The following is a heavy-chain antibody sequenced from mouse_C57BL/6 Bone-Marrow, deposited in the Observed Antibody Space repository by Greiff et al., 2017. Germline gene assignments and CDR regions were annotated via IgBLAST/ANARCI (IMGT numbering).Heavy chain of an antibody. CDR3: ARPVAY. CDR2: IHPNSGST. CDR1: GYTFTSYW. V-gene: IGHV1-64*01. J-gene: IGHJ2*01. Sequence: VKLQQPGAELVKPGASVKLSCKASGYTFTSYWMHWVKQRPGQGLEWIGMIHPNSGSTYYNEKFKSQATLTVDKSTSTAYMQLSILTSKDSAVYYCARPVAYWGQGTTLTVSA.